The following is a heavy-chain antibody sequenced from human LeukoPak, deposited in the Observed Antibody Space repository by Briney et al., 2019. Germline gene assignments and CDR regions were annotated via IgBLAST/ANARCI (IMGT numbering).Heavy chain of an antibody. Sequence: GGSLRLSCAPSGLTFSSYWMHWVRQAPGKGLVWVSRINTDGSTITYADSVKGRFTISRDNAKNTLYLQMNSLRAEDTAVYFCARERKSSTSMDYWGQGTLVTVSS. V-gene: IGHV3-74*01. CDR3: ARERKSSTSMDY. J-gene: IGHJ4*02. CDR2: INTDGSTI. D-gene: IGHD2-2*01. CDR1: GLTFSSYW.